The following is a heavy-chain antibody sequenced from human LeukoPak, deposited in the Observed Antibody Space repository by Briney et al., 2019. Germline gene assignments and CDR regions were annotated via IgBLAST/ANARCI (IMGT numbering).Heavy chain of an antibody. V-gene: IGHV3-7*01. CDR2: IKQDGSEK. Sequence: GGSLRLSCAASGFTFSSYWTSWVRQAPGKGLEWVANIKQDGSEKYYVDSVKGRFTISRDNAKNSLYLQMNGLRAEDTAVYYCARARITMVRGVPSYWGQGTLVTVSS. CDR1: GFTFSSYW. J-gene: IGHJ4*02. CDR3: ARARITMVRGVPSY. D-gene: IGHD3-10*01.